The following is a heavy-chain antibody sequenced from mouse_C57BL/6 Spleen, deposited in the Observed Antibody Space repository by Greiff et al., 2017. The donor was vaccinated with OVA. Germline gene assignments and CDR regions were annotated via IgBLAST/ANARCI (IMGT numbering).Heavy chain of an antibody. D-gene: IGHD2-5*01. CDR3: ARDQDSNYFDY. Sequence: DVQLQESGPGLVKPSQSLSLTCSVTGYSITSGYYWNWIRQFPGNKLEWMGYISYDGSNNYNPSLKNRISITRDTSKNQFFLKLNSVTTEDTATYYCARDQDSNYFDYWGQGTTLTVSS. CDR1: GYSITSGYY. V-gene: IGHV3-6*01. CDR2: ISYDGSN. J-gene: IGHJ2*01.